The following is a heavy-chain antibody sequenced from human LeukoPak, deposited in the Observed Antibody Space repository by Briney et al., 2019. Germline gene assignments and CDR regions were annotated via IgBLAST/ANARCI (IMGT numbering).Heavy chain of an antibody. CDR1: GYSINSGYY. J-gene: IGHJ4*02. D-gene: IGHD2-15*01. V-gene: IGHV4-38-2*02. Sequence: SETLSLTCAVSGYSINSGYYWGWIRQPPGKGLEWIGSIHHSGNTYYNPSLKSRVTMSIDTSGNQFSLRLSSVTATDTAVYYCARDPYCSGGSCYPFGSWGPGTLVTVSS. CDR2: IHHSGNT. CDR3: ARDPYCSGGSCYPFGS.